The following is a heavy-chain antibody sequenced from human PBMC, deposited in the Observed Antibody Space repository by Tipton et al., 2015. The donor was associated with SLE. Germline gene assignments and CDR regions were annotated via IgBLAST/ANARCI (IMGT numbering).Heavy chain of an antibody. Sequence: TLSLTCTVSGGSFSGYYWSWIRQPPGKGLEWIGEINHSGSTNYNPSLKSRVTISVDTSKNQFSLKLSYVTAADTAVYYCARENYDFWSGYYEDYYMDVWGKGTPVTVSS. D-gene: IGHD3-3*01. J-gene: IGHJ6*03. CDR1: GGSFSGYY. V-gene: IGHV4-34*01. CDR3: ARENYDFWSGYYEDYYMDV. CDR2: INHSGST.